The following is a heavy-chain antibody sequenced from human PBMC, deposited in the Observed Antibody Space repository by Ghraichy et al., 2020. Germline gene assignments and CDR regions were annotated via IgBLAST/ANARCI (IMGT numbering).Heavy chain of an antibody. J-gene: IGHJ6*02. D-gene: IGHD5-18*01. CDR1: GGSISSYY. CDR3: AREADTPMARGMDV. V-gene: IGHV4-4*07. Sequence: SETLSLTCTVSGGSISSYYWSWVRQPAGKGLEWIGRTYTGGITNYNPSLKSRVTMSVDTSKNQFSLKLSSVTAADTAVYYCAREADTPMARGMDVWGQGTTVTVSS. CDR2: TYTGGIT.